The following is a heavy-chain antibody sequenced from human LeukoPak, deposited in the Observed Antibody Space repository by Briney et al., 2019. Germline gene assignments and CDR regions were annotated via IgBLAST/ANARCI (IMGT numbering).Heavy chain of an antibody. CDR2: ISSSGSTI. CDR1: GFTFSSYE. D-gene: IGHD6-13*01. Sequence: HPGGSLRLSCAASGFTFSSYEMNWVRQAPGKGLEWVSYISSSGSTIYYADSVKGRFTISRDNAKNSLYLQMNSLRAEDTAVYYCARARAAAGLNRTPPYFDYWGQGTLVTVSS. V-gene: IGHV3-48*03. CDR3: ARARAAAGLNRTPPYFDY. J-gene: IGHJ4*02.